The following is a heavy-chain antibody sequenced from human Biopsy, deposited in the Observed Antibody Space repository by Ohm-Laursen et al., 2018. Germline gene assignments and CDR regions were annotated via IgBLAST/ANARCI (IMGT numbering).Heavy chain of an antibody. CDR1: GYIFTSYY. Sequence: ASVKVSCKTSGYIFTSYYIHWVRQAPGQMLEWIASINPSGGSTTYAQRFQGRLIMTRDTSTSSIYMELSSLRSEDTAIYFCARAVAGTGGVFDSWGQGTLVTVSS. CDR2: INPSGGST. CDR3: ARAVAGTGGVFDS. V-gene: IGHV1-46*01. J-gene: IGHJ4*02. D-gene: IGHD6-19*01.